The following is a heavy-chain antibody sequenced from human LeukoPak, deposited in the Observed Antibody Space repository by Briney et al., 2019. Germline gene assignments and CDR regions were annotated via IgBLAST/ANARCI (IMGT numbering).Heavy chain of an antibody. D-gene: IGHD5-18*01. Sequence: GGSLRLSCAASGFTFSNFEMNWVRQAPGKGLEWISYISTSGASTYYADSVKGRFTVSRDNAKNSMYLRMDTLRAEDTAVYYCARERGYNYGYSGYYDQWGQGILVTVSP. CDR3: ARERGYNYGYSGYYDQ. J-gene: IGHJ4*02. CDR1: GFTFSNFE. CDR2: ISTSGAST. V-gene: IGHV3-48*03.